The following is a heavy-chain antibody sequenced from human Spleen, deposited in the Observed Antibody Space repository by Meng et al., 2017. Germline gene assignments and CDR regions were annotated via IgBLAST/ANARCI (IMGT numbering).Heavy chain of an antibody. V-gene: IGHV4-34*01. J-gene: IGHJ4*02. D-gene: IGHD6-13*01. CDR1: CGSFSGYY. CDR2: INHSGST. CDR3: ARGLRPGAAADI. Sequence: VQLQQWGTGLLKPSETTALTCGVYCGSFSGYYWSWIRQPPGKGLEWIGEINHSGSTNYNPSLKSRVTISVDTSKNQFSLKLSSVTAADTAVYYCARGLRPGAAADIWGQGTLVTVSS.